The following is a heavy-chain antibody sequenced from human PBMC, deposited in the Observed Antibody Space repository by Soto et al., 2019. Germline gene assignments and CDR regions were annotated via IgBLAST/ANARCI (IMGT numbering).Heavy chain of an antibody. J-gene: IGHJ6*02. Sequence: GXLRLYCASSGFXFSSYSMNWVRHAPGNGLELVSYISNSSSTIYYADSVKFRFTISRDNANNSLYMQMNSLRDEHTAVYYCARDQYYYDSSDYYYYGMDVWGQGTTGTVSS. V-gene: IGHV3-48*02. D-gene: IGHD3-22*01. CDR2: ISNSSSTI. CDR3: ARDQYYYDSSDYYYYGMDV. CDR1: GFXFSSYS.